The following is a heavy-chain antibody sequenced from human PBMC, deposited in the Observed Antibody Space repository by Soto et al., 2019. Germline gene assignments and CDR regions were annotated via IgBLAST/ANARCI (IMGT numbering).Heavy chain of an antibody. J-gene: IGHJ5*02. CDR3: ARGTQGNWFHP. V-gene: IGHV4-34*01. CDR2: INHSGST. CDR1: GGSFSGYY. Sequence: QVQLQQWGAGLLKPSETLSLTCAVYGGSFSGYYWSWIRQPPGKGLEWIGEINHSGSTNYNPSLKSRVTISVDTSKNQFSLKLSSVTAADTAVYYCARGTQGNWFHPWGQGTLVTVSS.